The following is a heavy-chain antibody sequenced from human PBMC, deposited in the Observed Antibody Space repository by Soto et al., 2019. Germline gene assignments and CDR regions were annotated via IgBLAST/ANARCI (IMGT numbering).Heavy chain of an antibody. D-gene: IGHD6-13*01. J-gene: IGHJ3*02. CDR2: ISYDGSNK. V-gene: IGHV3-30-3*01. Sequence: QVQLVESGGGVVQPGRSLRLSCAASGFTFSSYAMHWVRQAPGKGLEWVAVISYDGSNKYYADSVKGRFTISRDNSKNTLYLQMNSLRAEDTAVYYCARDFMAAAVPSDAFDIWGQGTMVTVSS. CDR1: GFTFSSYA. CDR3: ARDFMAAAVPSDAFDI.